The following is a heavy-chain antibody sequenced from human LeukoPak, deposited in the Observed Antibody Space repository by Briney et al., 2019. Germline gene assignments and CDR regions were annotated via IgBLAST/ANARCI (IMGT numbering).Heavy chain of an antibody. CDR1: GFTFSSYG. Sequence: GGSLRLSCAASGFTFSSYGMHWVRQAPGKGLEWVAFIRYDESNKYYADSVKGRFTISRDNSKNTLYLQMNSLRADDTAVYYCAKDYRRRSGSSWGRDDYSYYYMDVWGKGTTVTISS. CDR3: AKDYRRRSGSSWGRDDYSYYYMDV. D-gene: IGHD1-26*01. CDR2: IRYDESNK. V-gene: IGHV3-30*02. J-gene: IGHJ6*03.